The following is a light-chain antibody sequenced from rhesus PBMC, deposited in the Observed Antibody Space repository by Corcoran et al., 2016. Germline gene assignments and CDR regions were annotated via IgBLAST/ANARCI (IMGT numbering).Light chain of an antibody. CDR2: EAS. CDR1: QGITND. CDR3: QHYYSTPWT. J-gene: IGKJ1*01. Sequence: DIQMTQSPSSLSASVGDRVTITCRASQGITNDLAWYQQKPGETPKLLIYEASSLQSGIPSRFSGSGSGTDFTLHLSRLQSEDFETYYGQHYYSTPWTFGQGTKVEIK. V-gene: IGKV1-25*01.